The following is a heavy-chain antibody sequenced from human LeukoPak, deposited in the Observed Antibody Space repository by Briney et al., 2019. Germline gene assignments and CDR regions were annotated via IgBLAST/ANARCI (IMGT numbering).Heavy chain of an antibody. CDR3: ARQNTPHGNFDY. Sequence: GGSLRLSCAASGFTFSSYAMSWVCQAPGKWLEWVSAISGSGGSTYYADSVKGRFTISRDNSKNTLYLQMNSLRAEYTAVYYCARQNTPHGNFDYWGQGILVTVSS. CDR1: GFTFSSYA. D-gene: IGHD1-26*01. CDR2: ISGSGGST. V-gene: IGHV3-23*01. J-gene: IGHJ4*02.